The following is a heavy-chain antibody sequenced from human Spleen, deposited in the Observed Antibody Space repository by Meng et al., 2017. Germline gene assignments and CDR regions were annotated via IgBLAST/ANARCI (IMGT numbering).Heavy chain of an antibody. J-gene: IGHJ3*02. CDR3: ARGQYTSGWYGPLLDAFDI. V-gene: IGHV4-4*07. Sequence: ESLKISCTVSGASISSYDWSWIRQPAGKGLEWLGRFYTSGSTNYNPSLRSRVTMSVDTSKNHLSLQLSSVTAADTAVYYCARGQYTSGWYGPLLDAFDIWGRGTMVTVSS. CDR1: GASISSYD. CDR2: FYTSGST. D-gene: IGHD6-19*01.